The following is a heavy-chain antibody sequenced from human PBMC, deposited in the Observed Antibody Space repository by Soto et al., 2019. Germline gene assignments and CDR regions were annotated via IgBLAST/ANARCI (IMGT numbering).Heavy chain of an antibody. D-gene: IGHD2-21*01. V-gene: IGHV1-2*04. CDR2: INPNSGGT. CDR3: ARYCGGDCYGMDV. Sequence: ASVKVSCKASGYTFTGYYMHWVRQAPGQGLEWMGWINPNSGGTNYAQKFQGWVTMTRDTSISTAYMELSRLRSDDTAVYYCARYCGGDCYGMDVWGQGTTVTVYS. J-gene: IGHJ6*02. CDR1: GYTFTGYY.